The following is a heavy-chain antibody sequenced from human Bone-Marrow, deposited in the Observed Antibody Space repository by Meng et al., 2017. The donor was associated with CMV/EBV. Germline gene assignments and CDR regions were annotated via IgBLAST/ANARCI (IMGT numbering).Heavy chain of an antibody. CDR2: IIPILGIA. CDR3: ARQRITIFGVATTHFDY. CDR1: GGTFSSYT. D-gene: IGHD3-3*01. J-gene: IGHJ4*02. Sequence: SVKVSCKASGGTFSSYTISWVRQAPGQGLEWMGRIIPILGIANYAQKFQGRVTITADKSTSTAYMELSSLRSEDTAVYYCARQRITIFGVATTHFDYWGQGTLVTVSS. V-gene: IGHV1-69*02.